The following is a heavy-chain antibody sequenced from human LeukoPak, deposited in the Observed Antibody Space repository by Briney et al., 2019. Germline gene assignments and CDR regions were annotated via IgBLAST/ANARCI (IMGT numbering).Heavy chain of an antibody. CDR2: IYYSGST. V-gene: IGHV4-59*11. CDR1: GGSISSHY. D-gene: IGHD1-26*01. J-gene: IGHJ4*02. CDR3: ARGGSYYSYFDY. Sequence: SETLSLTCTVSGGSISSHYWSWIRQPPGKGLEWIGYIYYSGSTNYNPSLKSRVTISVDTSKNQFSLKLSSVTAADTAVYYRARGGSYYSYFDYWGQGTLVTVSS.